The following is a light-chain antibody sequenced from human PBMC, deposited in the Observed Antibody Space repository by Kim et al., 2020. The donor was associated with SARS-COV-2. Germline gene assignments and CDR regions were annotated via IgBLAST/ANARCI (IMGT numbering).Light chain of an antibody. CDR2: EDN. CDR1: SDNMPSNN. V-gene: IGLV6-57*03. Sequence: ATLRCTPISDNMPSNNVPWDQQRPGSAPATVIYEDNQRPSGVPDRFSGSIDSSSNSASLTSSGLKTEDEADYYCQSCDSSTVVFGGGTQLTVL. CDR3: QSCDSSTVV. J-gene: IGLJ2*01.